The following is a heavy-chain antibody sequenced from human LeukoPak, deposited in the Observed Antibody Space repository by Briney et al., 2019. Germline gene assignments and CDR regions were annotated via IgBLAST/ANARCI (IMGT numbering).Heavy chain of an antibody. Sequence: PSETLSLTCTVSGASVSSGDYYGTWIRQHPAKGLEWLGYIYSSGTTYYNPPLKSRVSISVDTSKNQFSLKLASVTAADTAVYYCAREFGSSWSFDYWGQGALVTVSS. V-gene: IGHV4-31*03. CDR3: AREFGSSWSFDY. D-gene: IGHD6-13*01. J-gene: IGHJ4*02. CDR2: IYSSGTT. CDR1: GASVSSGDYY.